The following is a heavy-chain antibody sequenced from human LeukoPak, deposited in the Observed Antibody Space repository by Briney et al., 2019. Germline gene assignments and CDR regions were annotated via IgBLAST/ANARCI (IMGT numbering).Heavy chain of an antibody. D-gene: IGHD1-1*01. CDR3: ARSRYNWNDAALDY. CDR2: IYSGGST. CDR1: GFTVRSYY. Sequence: GGSLRLSCAASGFTVRSYYMSWVRRAPRRGLEGGSVIYSGGSTYYADPVKGRLTISRDNSKNTLYLKMKSLRAEDTAVYYCARSRYNWNDAALDYWGQGTLVTVSS. J-gene: IGHJ4*02. V-gene: IGHV3-53*01.